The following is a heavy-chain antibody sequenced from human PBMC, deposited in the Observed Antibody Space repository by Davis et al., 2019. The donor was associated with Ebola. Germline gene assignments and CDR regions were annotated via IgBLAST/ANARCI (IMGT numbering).Heavy chain of an antibody. D-gene: IGHD3-10*01. J-gene: IGHJ4*02. Sequence: PSETLSLTCTVSGVSISRHYWSWIRQPPGKRLEWIGSIYSTGNAYYNSSLASRATISVDTSKNQFSLKLTSVTAADTAMYYCSERGSSVWGQGTLVTVSS. CDR3: SERGSSV. CDR1: GVSISRHY. V-gene: IGHV4-59*03. CDR2: IYSTGNA.